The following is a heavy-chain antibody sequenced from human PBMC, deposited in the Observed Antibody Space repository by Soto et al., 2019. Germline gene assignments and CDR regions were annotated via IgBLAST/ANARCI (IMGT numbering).Heavy chain of an antibody. CDR1: GFTFSDHY. CDR2: IRNKANSYTT. V-gene: IGHV3-72*01. D-gene: IGHD3-16*01. Sequence: EVQLVESGGALVQPGGSLRLSCAASGFTFSDHYMDWVRQAPGKGLEWVGRIRNKANSYTTEYAASVKGKFTISRDDSKNTLDMKMNSLKTEDTAVYYCARWGRESSTWSEDAFDIWGQGTMVTVSS. J-gene: IGHJ3*02. CDR3: ARWGRESSTWSEDAFDI.